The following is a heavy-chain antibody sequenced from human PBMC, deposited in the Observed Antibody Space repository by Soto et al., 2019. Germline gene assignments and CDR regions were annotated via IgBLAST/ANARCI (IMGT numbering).Heavy chain of an antibody. D-gene: IGHD6-19*01. J-gene: IGHJ4*02. CDR1: GFTFSDAL. V-gene: IGHV3-15*01. CDR3: RTQWLD. CDR2: IKKKTDGGTT. Sequence: PGGSLRLSCAASGFTFSDALMSWVRQAPGKGLEWVGLIKKKTDGGTTDYAAPVKGRFTISRDDSKNTLYLQMSSLKTEDTAVYYCRTQWLDWGPGPMLTV.